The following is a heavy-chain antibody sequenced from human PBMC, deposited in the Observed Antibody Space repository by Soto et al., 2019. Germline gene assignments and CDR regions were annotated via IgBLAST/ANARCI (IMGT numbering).Heavy chain of an antibody. Sequence: ASVKVSCKASGFTFTSSAVQWVRQARGQRLEWIGWIVVGSGNTNYAQKFQERVTITRDMSTSTAYMELSSLRSEDTAAYYCAADSWGSDRYYFDYWGQGTLVTVSS. V-gene: IGHV1-58*01. D-gene: IGHD7-27*01. CDR3: AADSWGSDRYYFDY. CDR1: GFTFTSSA. CDR2: IVVGSGNT. J-gene: IGHJ4*02.